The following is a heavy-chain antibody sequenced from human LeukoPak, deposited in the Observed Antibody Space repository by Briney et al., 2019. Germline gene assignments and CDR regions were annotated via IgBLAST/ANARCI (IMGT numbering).Heavy chain of an antibody. CDR1: GYSFTSYW. D-gene: IGHD3-22*01. J-gene: IGHJ3*02. CDR3: ARPNYYDSSGYYYDDAFDI. Sequence: GESLKISCKGSGYSFTSYWIGWVRQLPGEGLEWMGIIYPGYSDTRYGPSCQGQVTISADKSISTASLQWSRLKASDTAMYSCARPNYYDSSGYYYDDAFDIWGQGTMVTVSS. CDR2: IYPGYSDT. V-gene: IGHV5-51*01.